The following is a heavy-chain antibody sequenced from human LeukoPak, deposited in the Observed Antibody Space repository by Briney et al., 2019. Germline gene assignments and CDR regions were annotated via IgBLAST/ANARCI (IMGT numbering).Heavy chain of an antibody. CDR3: ARGCSSTSCYDDAFDI. Sequence: SVKVSCKASGGTFSSYAISWVRQAPGQGLEWMGGIIPIFGTANYAQKFQGRVTITTDESTSTAYMELSSLRSEDTAVYYCARGCSSTSCYDDAFDIWGQGTMVTVSS. CDR1: GGTFSSYA. J-gene: IGHJ3*02. D-gene: IGHD2-2*01. V-gene: IGHV1-69*05. CDR2: IIPIFGTA.